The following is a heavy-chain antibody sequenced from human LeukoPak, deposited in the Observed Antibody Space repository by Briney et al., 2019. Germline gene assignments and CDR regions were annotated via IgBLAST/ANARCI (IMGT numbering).Heavy chain of an antibody. Sequence: ASVKVSCKASGYTFTGYYMHWVRQAPGQGLEWMGWINPNSGGTNYAQKFQGRVTMTRETSISTAYMDLSRLRSDDTAVYYCARVGARSGGYYFDYWGQGTLVTVSS. D-gene: IGHD3-10*01. J-gene: IGHJ4*02. CDR1: GYTFTGYY. CDR3: ARVGARSGGYYFDY. CDR2: INPNSGGT. V-gene: IGHV1-2*02.